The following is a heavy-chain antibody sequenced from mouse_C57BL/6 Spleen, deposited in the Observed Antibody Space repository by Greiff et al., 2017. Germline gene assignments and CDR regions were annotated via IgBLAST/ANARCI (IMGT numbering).Heavy chain of an antibody. CDR3: VRDARGYYGNLAWFAY. D-gene: IGHD2-1*01. CDR2: IRSKSSNYAT. Sequence: EVKLVDSGGGLVQPKGSLKLSCAASGFTFNTYAMHWVRQAPGKGLEWVARIRSKSSNYATYYADSVKDRFTISRDDSQSMLYLQMNNLKTEDTAMYYCVRDARGYYGNLAWFAYWGQGTLVTVSA. CDR1: GFTFNTYA. J-gene: IGHJ3*01. V-gene: IGHV10-3*01.